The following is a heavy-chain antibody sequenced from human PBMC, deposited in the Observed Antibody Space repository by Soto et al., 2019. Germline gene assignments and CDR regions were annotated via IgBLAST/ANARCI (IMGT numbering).Heavy chain of an antibody. CDR1: GGSFSGYY. J-gene: IGHJ6*02. CDR2: INHSGST. V-gene: IGHV4-34*01. D-gene: IGHD5-12*01. CDR3: ARTGMAPYYYGMDV. Sequence: SETLSLTCAVYGGSFSGYYWSWIRQPPGKGLEWIGEINHSGSTNYNPSLKSRVTISVDTSKNQFSLKLSSVTAADTAVYYCARTGMAPYYYGMDVWGQGTTVTAP.